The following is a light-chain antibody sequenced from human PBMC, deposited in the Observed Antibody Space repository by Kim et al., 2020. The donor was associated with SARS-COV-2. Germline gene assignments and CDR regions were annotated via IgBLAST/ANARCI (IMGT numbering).Light chain of an antibody. J-gene: IGLJ1*01. Sequence: PVETSRMPWGGDNIGSKSVHWYQQRPGQAPFLVIYYDSDRPSGIPERFSGSNSGNTATLSISRVDAGDEADYYCQVWDSSSDRPYVFGTGTKVTVL. CDR2: YDS. V-gene: IGLV3-21*04. CDR3: QVWDSSSDRPYV. CDR1: NIGSKS.